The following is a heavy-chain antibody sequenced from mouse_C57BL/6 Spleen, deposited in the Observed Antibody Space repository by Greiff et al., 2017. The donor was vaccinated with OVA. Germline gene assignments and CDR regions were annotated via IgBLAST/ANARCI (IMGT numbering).Heavy chain of an antibody. J-gene: IGHJ4*01. V-gene: IGHV1-69*01. CDR2: IDPSVSYT. CDR3: ARGYTKGDYYAMDY. CDR1: GYTFTSYW. D-gene: IGHD3-1*01. Sequence: QVQLQQPGAELVMPGASVKLSCKASGYTFTSYWMHWVKQRPGQGLEWIGEIDPSVSYTNYNQKFKGKSTLTVDKSSSTAYMQLSSLTSEDSAVYYCARGYTKGDYYAMDYWGQGTSVTVSS.